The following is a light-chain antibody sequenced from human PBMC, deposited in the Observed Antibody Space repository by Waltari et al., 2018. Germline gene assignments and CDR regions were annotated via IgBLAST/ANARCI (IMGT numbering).Light chain of an antibody. Sequence: QSALTQPASVSGSPGQSITISCTGTSRDVGTYNSVSWYQDHPGQGPKVIIYDVSDRPSGVSARFSGSTSGNTASLTISGLQAEDEADYYCSSQSSDDVVLFGGGTKVTVL. V-gene: IGLV2-14*03. J-gene: IGLJ3*02. CDR2: DVS. CDR3: SSQSSDDVVL. CDR1: SRDVGTYNS.